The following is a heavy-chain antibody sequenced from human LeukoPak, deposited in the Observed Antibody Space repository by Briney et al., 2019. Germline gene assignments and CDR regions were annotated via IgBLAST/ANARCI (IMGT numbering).Heavy chain of an antibody. V-gene: IGHV1-2*02. J-gene: IGHJ6*02. CDR2: INPNSGGT. CDR3: ASANRGYYYYYGMDV. Sequence: ASVKVSCKASGYTFTGYYMHWVRQAPGQGLEWMGWINPNSGGTNYAQKFQGRVTMTRDTSISTAYMELSRLRSDDAAVYYCASANRGYYYYYGMDVWGQGTTVTVSS. D-gene: IGHD3-10*01. CDR1: GYTFTGYY.